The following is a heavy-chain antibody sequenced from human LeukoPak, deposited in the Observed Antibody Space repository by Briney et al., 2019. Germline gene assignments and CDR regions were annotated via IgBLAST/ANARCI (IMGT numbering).Heavy chain of an antibody. Sequence: ASVKVSCKASGYTFTSYYMHWVRQAPGQGLEWMGIINPSGGSTSYAQKFQGRVTMTRDTSTSTVYMELSSLRSEDTAVYYCARETPEFCSSTSCYVRYYHYGMDVWGRGTTVTVSS. CDR2: INPSGGST. D-gene: IGHD2-2*01. CDR1: GYTFTSYY. V-gene: IGHV1-46*01. CDR3: ARETPEFCSSTSCYVRYYHYGMDV. J-gene: IGHJ6*02.